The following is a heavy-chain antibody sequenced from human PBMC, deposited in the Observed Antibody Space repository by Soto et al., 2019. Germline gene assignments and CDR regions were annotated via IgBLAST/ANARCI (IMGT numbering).Heavy chain of an antibody. V-gene: IGHV5-10-1*01. CDR2: IDPSDSYT. Sequence: EVQLVQAGAEVKKPGESLRISCKGSGYSFTSYWISWVRQMPGKGLEWMGRIDPSDSYTNYSPSFQGHVTISADKSISTAYLQWSSLKASDTAMYYCARHVPSQYTAMVPFDPGGQGTLVTVSS. CDR1: GYSFTSYW. J-gene: IGHJ5*02. D-gene: IGHD5-18*01. CDR3: ARHVPSQYTAMVPFDP.